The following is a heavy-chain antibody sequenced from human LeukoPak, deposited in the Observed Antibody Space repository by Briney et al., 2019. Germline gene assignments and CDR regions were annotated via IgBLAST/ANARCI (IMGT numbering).Heavy chain of an antibody. V-gene: IGHV4-4*02. D-gene: IGHD5-18*01. CDR2: IYYSGRT. CDR3: ARGQKYRNGYTVTELGSGYFDY. CDR1: GDSISSFNW. J-gene: IGHJ4*02. Sequence: SETLSLTCAVSGDSISSFNWWSWVRQPPGKGLEWIWYIYYSGRTNYNPSLKSRVPISVDTSKNQFSMTLSSVTAADTAVYYCARGQKYRNGYTVTELGSGYFDYWGQGTLVTVSS.